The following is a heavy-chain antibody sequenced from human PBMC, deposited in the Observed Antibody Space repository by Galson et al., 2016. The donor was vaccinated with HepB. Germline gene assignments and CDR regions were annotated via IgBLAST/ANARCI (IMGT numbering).Heavy chain of an antibody. J-gene: IGHJ3*02. D-gene: IGHD1-26*01. V-gene: IGHV3-15*01. CDR1: GFTFSAAW. CDR2: IKTKSEGDTV. CDR3: ISGTVGVLNAFDI. Sequence: SLRLSCAAAGFTFSAAWMSWVRQIPGKGLEWVGRIKTKSEGDTVGYAAPVKGRFSISRDDSKNMLYLQMNSLKTEDSALYYCISGTVGVLNAFDIWGQGTMVTVSS.